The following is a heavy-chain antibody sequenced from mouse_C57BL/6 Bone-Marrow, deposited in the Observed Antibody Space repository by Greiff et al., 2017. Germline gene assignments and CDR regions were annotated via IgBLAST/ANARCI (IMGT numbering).Heavy chain of an antibody. CDR3: ARNWDDAY. CDR2: IYPGDGDT. J-gene: IGHJ3*01. V-gene: IGHV1-82*01. Sequence: QVQLKESGPELVKPGASVKISCKASGYAFSSSWMNWVKQRPGKGLEWIGRIYPGDGDTNYNGKFKGKATLTADKSSSTAYMQLSSLTSEDSAVYFCARNWDDAYWGQGTLVTVSA. CDR1: GYAFSSSW. D-gene: IGHD4-1*01.